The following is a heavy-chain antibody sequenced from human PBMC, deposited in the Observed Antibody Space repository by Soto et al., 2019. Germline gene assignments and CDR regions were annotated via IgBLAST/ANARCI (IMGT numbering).Heavy chain of an antibody. CDR1: GGSISSGGYY. V-gene: IGHV4-31*03. Sequence: QVQLQESGPGLVKPSQTLCLTCTVSGGSISSGGYYWSWIRQHPGKGLEWIGYIYYSGSTYYNPSLKSRVTISVDTSKNQFSLMLSSVTAADTAVYYCARSTSKGYGMDVWGQGTTVTVSS. CDR3: ARSTSKGYGMDV. D-gene: IGHD4-4*01. CDR2: IYYSGST. J-gene: IGHJ6*02.